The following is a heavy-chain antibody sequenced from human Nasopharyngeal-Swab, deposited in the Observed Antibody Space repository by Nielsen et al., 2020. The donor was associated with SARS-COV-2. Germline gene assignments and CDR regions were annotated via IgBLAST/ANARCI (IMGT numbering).Heavy chain of an antibody. D-gene: IGHD5-12*01. CDR1: GFTFNSHG. Sequence: GSLKISCAASGFTFNSHGMHWVRQAPGKGLEWVAVISFDGSKKYYADSVKGRFTISRDSSKNTLYLQMNSLRAEDTAVYYCARDTSVDIVLLYYGMDVWGQGTTVTVSS. CDR3: ARDTSVDIVLLYYGMDV. CDR2: ISFDGSKK. V-gene: IGHV3-30*03. J-gene: IGHJ6*02.